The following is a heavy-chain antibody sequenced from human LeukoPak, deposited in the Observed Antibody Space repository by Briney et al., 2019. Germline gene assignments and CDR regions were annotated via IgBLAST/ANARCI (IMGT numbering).Heavy chain of an antibody. CDR1: GFTFNDYY. CDR3: ARDHLDTSAGTYYYYMDV. V-gene: IGHV3-11*04. D-gene: IGHD3-10*01. Sequence: GGSLRLSCAASGFTFNDYYMSWIRQAPGKGLEWVSYISRGGSTTYYADSVKGRFTISRDNAKNSLYLQMNSLRAEDTAVYYCARDHLDTSAGTYYYYMDVWGKGTTVTISS. J-gene: IGHJ6*03. CDR2: ISRGGSTT.